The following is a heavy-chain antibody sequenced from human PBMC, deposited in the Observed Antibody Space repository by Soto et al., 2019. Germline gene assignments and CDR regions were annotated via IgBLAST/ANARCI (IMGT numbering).Heavy chain of an antibody. CDR1: GGTFSSYA. D-gene: IGHD3-3*01. Sequence: SVKVSCKASGGTFSSYAISWVRQAPGQGLEWMGGIIPIFGTANYAQKFQGRVTITADESTSTAYMELSSLRSEDTAVYYCARGHERITIFGVVIIPPYYYYYYGMDAWGKGTTVTVSS. CDR3: ARGHERITIFGVVIIPPYYYYYYGMDA. J-gene: IGHJ6*04. CDR2: IIPIFGTA. V-gene: IGHV1-69*13.